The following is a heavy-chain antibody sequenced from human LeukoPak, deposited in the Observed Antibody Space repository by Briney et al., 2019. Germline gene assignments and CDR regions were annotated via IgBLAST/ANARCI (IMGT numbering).Heavy chain of an antibody. J-gene: IGHJ4*02. Sequence: QPGGSLRLSCAASGFSFSSYAMSWVRQAPGKGLEWVSAISGSGGSTYYADSVKGRFTISRDNSKNTLYLQMNSLRAEDTAVYYCAKDTGWRFLEWLFDYWGQGTLVTVSS. CDR1: GFSFSSYA. CDR2: ISGSGGST. V-gene: IGHV3-23*01. CDR3: AKDTGWRFLEWLFDY. D-gene: IGHD3-3*01.